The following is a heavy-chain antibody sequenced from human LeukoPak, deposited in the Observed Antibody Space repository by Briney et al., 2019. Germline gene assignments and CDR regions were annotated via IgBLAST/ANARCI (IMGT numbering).Heavy chain of an antibody. CDR3: ATSFGPVIAAAGTGAD. D-gene: IGHD6-13*01. CDR1: GFTFSTFA. Sequence: GGSLRLSCAASGFTFSTFAMLWVRQPRGKGLEWVSSISSGGSFMYYADSVKGRFTISRDNSKNTLYLQMNSLRAEDTAVYYCATSFGPVIAAAGTGADWGQGTLVTVSS. CDR2: ISSGGSFM. J-gene: IGHJ4*02. V-gene: IGHV3-23*01.